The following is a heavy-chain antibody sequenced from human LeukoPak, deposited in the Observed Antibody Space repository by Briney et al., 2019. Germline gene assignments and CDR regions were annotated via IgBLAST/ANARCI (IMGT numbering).Heavy chain of an antibody. CDR2: ITSDGSST. J-gene: IGHJ4*02. Sequence: GGSPRLSCAASGFTFSSYWMHWVRQGPGKGLVWVSRITSDGSSTSYADSVKGRFTISRDNAKNTLYLQMNSLRAEDTAVYYCATVDGYAQRDWGQGTLVTVSS. CDR1: GFTFSSYW. D-gene: IGHD5-12*01. CDR3: ATVDGYAQRD. V-gene: IGHV3-74*01.